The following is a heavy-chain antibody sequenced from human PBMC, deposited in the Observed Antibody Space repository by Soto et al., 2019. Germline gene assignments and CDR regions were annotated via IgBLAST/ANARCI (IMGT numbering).Heavy chain of an antibody. V-gene: IGHV3-33*01. CDR3: ARGSFGYLLDYYYGMDV. CDR2: IWYDGSNK. J-gene: IGHJ6*02. Sequence: QVQLVESGGGVVQPGRSLRLSCAASGFTFSSYGMHGVRQAPGKGPEWVAVIWYDGSNKYYADSVKSRFTISRDNSKNTLYLQMNSLRAEDTAVYYCARGSFGYLLDYYYGMDVWGQGTTVTVSS. CDR1: GFTFSSYG. D-gene: IGHD5-18*01.